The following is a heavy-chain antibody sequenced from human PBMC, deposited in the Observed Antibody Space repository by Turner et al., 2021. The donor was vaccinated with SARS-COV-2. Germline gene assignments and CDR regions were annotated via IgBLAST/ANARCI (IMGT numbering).Heavy chain of an antibody. V-gene: IGHV3-33*01. CDR2: IWYDGSNK. CDR1: GFTFSSYG. D-gene: IGHD2-8*01. J-gene: IGHJ6*03. Sequence: QVQLVESGGGVVQPGRSLRLSCEASGFTFSSYGMHWVRRAPGKGLEWVAVIWYDGSNKYYADSVKGRFTVSRDNSKNTLYLQMNSLRAEDTAVYYCARDPNAGYYYMDVWGKGTTVTVSS. CDR3: ARDPNAGYYYMDV.